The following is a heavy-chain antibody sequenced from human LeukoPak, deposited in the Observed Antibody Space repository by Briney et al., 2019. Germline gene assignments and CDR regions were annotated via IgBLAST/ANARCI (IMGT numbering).Heavy chain of an antibody. D-gene: IGHD5-18*01. Sequence: GGSLRLSCAASGFTFSSYAMHWVRQAPGKGLEWVAVISYDGSNKYYVDSVKGRFTISRDNSKNTLYLQMNSLRAEDTAVYYCARVGGTAMALTYFDYWGQGTLVTVSS. CDR3: ARVGGTAMALTYFDY. V-gene: IGHV3-30*04. CDR1: GFTFSSYA. J-gene: IGHJ4*02. CDR2: ISYDGSNK.